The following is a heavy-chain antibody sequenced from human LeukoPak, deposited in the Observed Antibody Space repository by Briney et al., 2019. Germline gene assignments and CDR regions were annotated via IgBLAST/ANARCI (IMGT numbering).Heavy chain of an antibody. CDR1: GFTFSSYT. CDR3: ARTGPGGCRCFDC. Sequence: GGSLRLSCAASGFTFSSYTMYWVRQAPGQGLEWVSYITFSGSAIYYADSVKGRFTISRDNAQDSLYLQMNSLRDEDTAVYYCARTGPGGCRCFDCWGQGTLVTVSS. V-gene: IGHV3-48*02. D-gene: IGHD2-15*01. J-gene: IGHJ4*02. CDR2: ITFSGSAI.